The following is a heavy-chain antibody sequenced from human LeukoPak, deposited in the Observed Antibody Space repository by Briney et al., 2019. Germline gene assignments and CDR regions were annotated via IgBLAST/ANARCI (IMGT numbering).Heavy chain of an antibody. J-gene: IGHJ4*02. CDR2: IYTSGST. V-gene: IGHV4-4*08. D-gene: IGHD6-13*01. CDR3: ASTLTAAAGTGLPEPSPGFTDDY. Sequence: PSETLSLTCTVSGGSISSYYWSWIRQPPGKGLEWIGRIYTSGSTNYNPSLKSRVTISVDTSKNQFSLKLSSVTAADTAVYYCASTLTAAAGTGLPEPSPGFTDDYWGQGTLVTVSS. CDR1: GGSISSYY.